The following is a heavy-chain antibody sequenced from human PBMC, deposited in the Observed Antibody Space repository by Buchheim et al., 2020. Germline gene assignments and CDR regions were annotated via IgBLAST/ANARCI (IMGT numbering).Heavy chain of an antibody. V-gene: IGHV4-34*01. CDR3: ARGRVGYCSSTSCSHYYYYYGMDV. CDR1: GGSFSGYY. CDR2: INHSGST. Sequence: QVQLQQWGAGLLKPSETLSLTCAVYGGSFSGYYWSWIRQPPGKGLEWIGEINHSGSTNYNPSLKSRVTISVDTSKNQFSLKLSSVTAADTAVYYCARGRVGYCSSTSCSHYYYYYGMDVWGQGTT. D-gene: IGHD2-2*01. J-gene: IGHJ6*02.